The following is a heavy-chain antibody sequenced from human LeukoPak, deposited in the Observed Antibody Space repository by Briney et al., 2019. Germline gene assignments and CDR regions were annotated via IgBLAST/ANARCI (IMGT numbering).Heavy chain of an antibody. Sequence: PSETLSLTCTVSGGSISSYYWSWIRQPAGKGLDWIGSISYIGSTYYNPSLQSRVTISVDRSKNQFSLKLSSVTAADTAVYYCARHGDSTSSGWFDPWGQGTLVTVSP. CDR3: ARHGDSTSSGWFDP. CDR2: ISYIGST. CDR1: GGSISSYY. D-gene: IGHD2/OR15-2a*01. J-gene: IGHJ5*02. V-gene: IGHV4-59*05.